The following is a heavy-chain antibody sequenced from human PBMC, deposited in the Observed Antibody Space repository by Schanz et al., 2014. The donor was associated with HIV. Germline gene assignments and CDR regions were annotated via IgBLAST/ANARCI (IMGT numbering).Heavy chain of an antibody. Sequence: EVQLVESGGGLVQPGGSLRLSCAASGFTLSGFWMSWVRQAPGKGLEWVSTISGGGGDRYYADSVKGRFAISRDNSKDTLYLQMNGLRAEDTAVYYCAKDRITGTTGVPYYYYGMDVWGQGTTVTVSS. CDR1: GFTLSGFW. CDR2: ISGGGGDR. J-gene: IGHJ6*02. CDR3: AKDRITGTTGVPYYYYGMDV. V-gene: IGHV3-23*04. D-gene: IGHD1-7*01.